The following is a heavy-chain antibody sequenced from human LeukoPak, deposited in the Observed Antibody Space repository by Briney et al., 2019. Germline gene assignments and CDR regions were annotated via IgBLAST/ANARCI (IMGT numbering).Heavy chain of an antibody. J-gene: IGHJ1*01. Sequence: GGSLRLSCAASGFTFSSYWMHWVRQAPGKGLVWVSRINSDGSNILYADSVKGRFTISRDNAKNTLYLQMNSLRAEDTAFYYCASSYGSNFPSEHWGQGTLVTVSS. CDR2: INSDGSNI. CDR1: GFTFSSYW. V-gene: IGHV3-74*01. CDR3: ASSYGSNFPSEH. D-gene: IGHD4-23*01.